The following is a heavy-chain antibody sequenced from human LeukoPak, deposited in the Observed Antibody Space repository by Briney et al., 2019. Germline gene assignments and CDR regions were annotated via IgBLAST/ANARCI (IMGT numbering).Heavy chain of an antibody. Sequence: GGSLRLSCAASGFTFSSYGMSWVRQAPGKGLEWVSTISGSGVTTYYADSVKGRFTISRDNAKNSLYLQMNSLRVEDMAVYCATYLYKSLDYWGQGTLVTVSS. V-gene: IGHV3-23*01. CDR1: GFTFSSYG. J-gene: IGHJ4*02. CDR3: ATYLYKSLDY. D-gene: IGHD3-16*02. CDR2: ISGSGVTT.